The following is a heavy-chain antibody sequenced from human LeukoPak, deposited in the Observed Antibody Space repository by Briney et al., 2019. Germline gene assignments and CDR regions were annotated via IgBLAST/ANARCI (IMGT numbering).Heavy chain of an antibody. V-gene: IGHV1-2*02. Sequence: ASVKVSCKASGYTFTGYYVHWVRQAPGQGLEWMGWINPKSGGTNYAQKFQGGVTMTRDTSISTAYMELSRLRSDDTAVYYCARPSGSYYRIFDYWGQGTLVTVSS. CDR1: GYTFTGYY. J-gene: IGHJ4*02. CDR3: ARPSGSYYRIFDY. D-gene: IGHD1-26*01. CDR2: INPKSGGT.